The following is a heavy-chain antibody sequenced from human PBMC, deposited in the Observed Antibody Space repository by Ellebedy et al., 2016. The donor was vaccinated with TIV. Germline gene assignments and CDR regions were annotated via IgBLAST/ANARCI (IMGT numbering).Heavy chain of an antibody. Sequence: GESLKISCAASGFTFSSYAMSWVRQAPGKGLEWVSAISGSGGSTYYADSVKGRFTISRDDSKNTLYLQMNSLRAEDTAVYYCARPRYSGVTLRLFFDYWGQGTLVTVSS. D-gene: IGHD1-26*01. CDR2: ISGSGGST. V-gene: IGHV3-23*01. J-gene: IGHJ4*02. CDR3: ARPRYSGVTLRLFFDY. CDR1: GFTFSSYA.